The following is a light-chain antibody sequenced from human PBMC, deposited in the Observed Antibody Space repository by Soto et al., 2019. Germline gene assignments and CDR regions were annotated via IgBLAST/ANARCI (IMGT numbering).Light chain of an antibody. CDR3: TSYTSSTTWV. CDR1: SSDVGRYNY. V-gene: IGLV2-14*01. Sequence: QSVLTQPASVSGSPGQSITISCTGTSSDVGRYNYVSWYQQHPGKAPKLMIYEVSNRPSGVSSRFSASKSGNTASLTISGLQAEDEADYYCTSYTSSTTWVFGGGTKLTVL. J-gene: IGLJ3*02. CDR2: EVS.